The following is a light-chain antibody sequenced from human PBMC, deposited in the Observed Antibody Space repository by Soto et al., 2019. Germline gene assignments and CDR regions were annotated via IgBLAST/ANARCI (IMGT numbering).Light chain of an antibody. Sequence: SALTQPPSASGSPGQSVTISCTGTSSDVGAYNYVSWYQQYPGKAPKLIIYEVTKRPSGVPDRFSGSKSGNTASLTVSGLQAEDDGDYYCSSYAGDKNVFGTGTKVTVL. CDR1: SSDVGAYNY. V-gene: IGLV2-8*01. CDR2: EVT. J-gene: IGLJ1*01. CDR3: SSYAGDKNV.